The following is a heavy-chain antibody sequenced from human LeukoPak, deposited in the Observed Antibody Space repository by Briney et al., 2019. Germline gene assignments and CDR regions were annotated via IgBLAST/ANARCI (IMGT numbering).Heavy chain of an antibody. CDR1: GYTFTSSW. V-gene: IGHV5-10-1*01. J-gene: IGHJ4*02. D-gene: IGHD4-23*01. Sequence: GESLKISCKGSGYTFTSSWISGVRQMPGKGLEWMGRIDPSDSYTDYSPSFQGHVTISAAKSISTAYLQWSSLKTSDAAMYYCATHYGVDSPLAYWGQGTLVTVSS. CDR3: ATHYGVDSPLAY. CDR2: IDPSDSYT.